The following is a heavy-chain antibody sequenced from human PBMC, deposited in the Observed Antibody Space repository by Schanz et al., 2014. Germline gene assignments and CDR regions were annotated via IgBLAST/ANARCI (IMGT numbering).Heavy chain of an antibody. D-gene: IGHD5-12*01. V-gene: IGHV1-18*01. Sequence: QVQLVQSGAEVKKPGASVKVSCKASGYTFTSYGISWVRQAPGQGLEWMGWISVYTGNTKYGQKVQGRVTMTADTSTSTAYMELRSLRSDDTAVYYCARGIGGYGANNYFDYWGQGTLVTVSS. CDR2: ISVYTGNT. CDR3: ARGIGGYGANNYFDY. CDR1: GYTFTSYG. J-gene: IGHJ4*02.